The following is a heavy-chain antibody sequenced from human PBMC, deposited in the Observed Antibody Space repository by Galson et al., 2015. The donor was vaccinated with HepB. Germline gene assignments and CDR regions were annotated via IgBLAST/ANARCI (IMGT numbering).Heavy chain of an antibody. V-gene: IGHV3-48*03. CDR3: AKDFRVPGYYTGYFYGMDI. D-gene: IGHD3/OR15-3a*01. J-gene: IGHJ6*02. CDR2: ISSNGGTI. Sequence: SLRLSCAASGFTFSGYEMNWVRQAPGKGLEWVSYISSNGGTIYYADSVKGRFTISRDNAKNSLYLEMNSLRAEDTAVYYCAKDFRVPGYYTGYFYGMDIWGQGTTVTVSS. CDR1: GFTFSGYE.